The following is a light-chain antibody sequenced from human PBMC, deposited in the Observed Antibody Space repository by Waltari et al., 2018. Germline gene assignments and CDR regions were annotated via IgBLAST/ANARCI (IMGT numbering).Light chain of an antibody. CDR1: VLTKKY. Sequence: SYELTQQYSVSVSPGQTARSTCAGDVLTKKYVRWFQQKPGQAPLLLIYKDSERPSVIPERFSGSSSGTTVTLTISVAQVDDEADYYCYSAADSDPWVFGGGTKLTVL. CDR3: YSAADSDPWV. CDR2: KDS. V-gene: IGLV3-27*01. J-gene: IGLJ3*02.